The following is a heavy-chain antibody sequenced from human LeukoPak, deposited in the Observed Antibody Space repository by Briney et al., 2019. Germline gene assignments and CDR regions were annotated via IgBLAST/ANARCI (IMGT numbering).Heavy chain of an antibody. V-gene: IGHV1-18*01. CDR1: GYTFTSYG. D-gene: IGHD3-10*01. Sequence: GASVKVSCKASGYTFTSYGISWVRQAPGQGLEWMGWISAYNGNTNYAQKLQGRVTMTTDTSTSTAYMELRSLRSDDTAVYYCARDGGAVGAFNYYYYGMDVWGQGTTVTVSS. J-gene: IGHJ6*02. CDR3: ARDGGAVGAFNYYYYGMDV. CDR2: ISAYNGNT.